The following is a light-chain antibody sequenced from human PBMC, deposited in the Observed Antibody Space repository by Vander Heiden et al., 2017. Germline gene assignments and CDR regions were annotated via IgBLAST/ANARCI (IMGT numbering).Light chain of an antibody. CDR3: QQANSFPLT. CDR1: QDIRSW. J-gene: IGKJ3*01. CDR2: GAS. Sequence: DIQITQSPSSVSASVGDRVTITCRASQDIRSWLAWYQQKPGKAPNLLIYGASNLRSGVPSRFSGSGSGTDFTLTISSLQPEDFATYYCQQANSFPLTFGPRTKVDIK. V-gene: IGKV1-12*01.